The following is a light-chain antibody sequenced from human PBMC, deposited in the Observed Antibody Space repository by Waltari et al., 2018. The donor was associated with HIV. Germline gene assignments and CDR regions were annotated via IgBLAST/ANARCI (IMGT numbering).Light chain of an antibody. CDR1: SSDVGGYNF. Sequence: QSALTLPASVSGSPGQLITISCTGTSSDVGGYNFVSWFQHHPGKAPKVMIYEVFNRPSGGSNRFSGSKSGNTAALTISGLQAEDEADYYCSSYTSSSTLVFGGGTKLTVL. CDR3: SSYTSSSTLV. V-gene: IGLV2-14*01. J-gene: IGLJ2*01. CDR2: EVF.